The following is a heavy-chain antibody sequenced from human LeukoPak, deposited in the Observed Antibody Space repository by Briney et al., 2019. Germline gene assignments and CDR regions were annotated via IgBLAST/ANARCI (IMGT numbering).Heavy chain of an antibody. CDR2: INWNGGST. J-gene: IGHJ4*02. CDR3: ARGRYYYDSSGYYF. CDR1: GFTFDDYG. V-gene: IGHV3-20*04. Sequence: GGSLRLSCAASGFTFDDYGMSWVRQAPGKGLEWVSGINWNGGSTGYADSVKGRFTISRDNAKNSLYLQMNSLRAEDTALYYCARGRYYYDSSGYYFWGQGTPVTVSS. D-gene: IGHD3-22*01.